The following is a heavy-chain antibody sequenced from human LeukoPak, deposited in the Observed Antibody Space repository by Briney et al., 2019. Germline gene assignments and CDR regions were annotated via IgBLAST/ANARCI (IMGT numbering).Heavy chain of an antibody. J-gene: IGHJ5*02. Sequence: PSETLSLTCTVSGGSISSSSYYWGWIRQPPGKGLEWIGEIYHSGSTNYNPSLKSRVTISVDKSKNQFSLKLSSVTAADTAVYYCARMVRGVIIISEAWGQGTLVTVSS. V-gene: IGHV4-39*07. CDR2: IYHSGST. CDR1: GGSISSSSYY. CDR3: ARMVRGVIIISEA. D-gene: IGHD3-10*01.